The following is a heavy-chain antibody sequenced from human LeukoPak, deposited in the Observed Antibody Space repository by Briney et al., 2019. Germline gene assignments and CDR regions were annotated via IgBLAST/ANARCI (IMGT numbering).Heavy chain of an antibody. D-gene: IGHD4-17*01. J-gene: IGHJ3*02. CDR2: IKQDGSEK. CDR1: GFTFSSYW. CDR3: ARVNYGARDAFDI. V-gene: IGHV3-7*01. Sequence: PGGSLRLSCAASGFTFSSYWMSWVRQAPGKGLEWVANIKQDGSEKYYVDSVKGRFTISRDNAKNSLYLQMNSLRAEDTAVYYCARVNYGARDAFDIWGQGTMVTVSS.